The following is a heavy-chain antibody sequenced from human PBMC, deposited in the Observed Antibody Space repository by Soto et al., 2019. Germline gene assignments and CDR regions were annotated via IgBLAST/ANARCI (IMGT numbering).Heavy chain of an antibody. Sequence: QVQLVQSGAEVKKPGSSVTVSCKASGGTFGNYAISWVRQAPGQGLEWMGGIIPICPTPDYAQKSQGGVTITADESTSTASMELTTLRSVNAGGYCGAAEQQRVPSGGNYEYAMDVWGQGTRVTVSS. J-gene: IGHJ6*01. CDR1: GGTFGNYA. CDR2: IIPICPTP. D-gene: IGHD6-25*01. CDR3: AAEQQRVPSGGNYEYAMDV. V-gene: IGHV1-69*12.